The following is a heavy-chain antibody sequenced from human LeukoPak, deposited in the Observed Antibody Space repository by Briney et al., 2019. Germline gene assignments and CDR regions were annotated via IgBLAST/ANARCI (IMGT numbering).Heavy chain of an antibody. V-gene: IGHV3-20*04. CDR1: GSTFNDYG. Sequence: GGSLRLSCAASGSTFNDYGMSWVRQVPGKGLEWVSGINWKGDSASYADSVKGRFTLSRDNAKNSLSLQMNSLRAEDTALYYCARVGPSGGPFDYWGQGTLVTVSS. CDR3: ARVGPSGGPFDY. CDR2: INWKGDSA. J-gene: IGHJ4*02.